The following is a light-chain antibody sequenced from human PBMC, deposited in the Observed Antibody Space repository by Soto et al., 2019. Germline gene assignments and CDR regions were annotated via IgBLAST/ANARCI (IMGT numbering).Light chain of an antibody. CDR3: CLFAGSYTSYV. Sequence: QSALTQPPSVSGAPGQRVTISCTGSSSNIGPGYDVHWYQHLPGTAPKLLIYSNTNRPSGVPDRFSGSRSGTTASLTISGLQAEDEADYYCCLFAGSYTSYVFGTGTKVTVL. J-gene: IGLJ1*01. CDR2: SNT. V-gene: IGLV1-40*01. CDR1: SSNIGPGYD.